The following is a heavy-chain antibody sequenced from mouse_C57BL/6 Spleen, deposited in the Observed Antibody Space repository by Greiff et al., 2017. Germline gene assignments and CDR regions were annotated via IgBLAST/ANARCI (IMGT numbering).Heavy chain of an antibody. J-gene: IGHJ2*01. CDR3: TREVDFDD. CDR2: IDPVTGGT. V-gene: IGHV1-15*01. CDR1: GYTFTDYE. Sequence: VQLQQSGAELVRPGASVTLSCKASGYTFTDYEMHWVKQRPVHGLEWIGAIDPVTGGTAYNQKFKGKAILTADKSSSTAYMELRSLTSEDSAVYYCTREVDFDDWGQGTTLTVSS.